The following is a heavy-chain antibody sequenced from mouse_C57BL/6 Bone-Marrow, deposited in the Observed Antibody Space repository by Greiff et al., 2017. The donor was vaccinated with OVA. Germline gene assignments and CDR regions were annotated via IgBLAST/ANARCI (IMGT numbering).Heavy chain of an antibody. V-gene: IGHV5-6*01. Sequence: EVQVVESGGDLVKPGGSLKLSCAASGFTFSSYGMSWVRQTPDKRLEWVATISSGGSYTYYPDSVKGRFTISRDNAKNTLYLQMSSLKSEDTAMYYCARRNYGSSYAMDYWGQGTSVTVSS. CDR3: ARRNYGSSYAMDY. J-gene: IGHJ4*01. D-gene: IGHD1-1*01. CDR1: GFTFSSYG. CDR2: ISSGGSYT.